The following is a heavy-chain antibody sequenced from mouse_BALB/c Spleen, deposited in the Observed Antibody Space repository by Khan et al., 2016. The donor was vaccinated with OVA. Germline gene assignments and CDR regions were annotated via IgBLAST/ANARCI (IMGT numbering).Heavy chain of an antibody. Sequence: VQLKESGADLVRSGASVKLSRIASGFNIRHYYLHWVKQRPEQGLEWIGWIDPDNGDTEYDPKFQGKATMTADTSSNTAYLQLSSLTSEDTAVYYCTTGWGYAMDYWGQGTSVTVSS. CDR3: TTGWGYAMDY. CDR1: GFNIRHYY. J-gene: IGHJ4*01. V-gene: IGHV14-4*02. CDR2: IDPDNGDT. D-gene: IGHD4-1*01.